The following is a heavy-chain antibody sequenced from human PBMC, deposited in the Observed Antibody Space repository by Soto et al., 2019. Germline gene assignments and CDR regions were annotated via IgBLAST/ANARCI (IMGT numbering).Heavy chain of an antibody. CDR2: IYYSGST. D-gene: IGHD6-13*01. Sequence: QVQLQESGPGLLKPSETLSLTCTVSGDSIGNYYWSWIRQPPGKGLEWIGYIYYSGSTNYNPSLKSRVTISVDTSKNQFSLKLNSVTAADTAVYYCARHLWVGTSWYLGAFDIWGQGTMVTVSS. CDR1: GDSIGNYY. V-gene: IGHV4-59*08. J-gene: IGHJ3*02. CDR3: ARHLWVGTSWYLGAFDI.